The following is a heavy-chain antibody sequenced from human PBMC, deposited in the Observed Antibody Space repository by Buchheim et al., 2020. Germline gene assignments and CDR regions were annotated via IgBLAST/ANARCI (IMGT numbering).Heavy chain of an antibody. CDR1: GFKFDDYG. D-gene: IGHD3-22*01. Sequence: EVQLVESGGGVVRPGGSLRLSCAVSGFKFDDYGMSWVRQVPGKGLEWVSGISWNGASTSYADSVRGRFTISRNNAQKSLYLHTNSLRTEDTDFYHCARGPDTSGYFYYFDLWGQGTL. J-gene: IGHJ4*02. CDR3: ARGPDTSGYFYYFDL. CDR2: ISWNGAST. V-gene: IGHV3-20*01.